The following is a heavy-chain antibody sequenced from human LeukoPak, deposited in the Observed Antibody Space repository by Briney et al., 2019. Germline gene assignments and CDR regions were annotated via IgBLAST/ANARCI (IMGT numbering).Heavy chain of an antibody. CDR3: ARPGYYYGSGSSYFDY. CDR1: GYTFTRYD. D-gene: IGHD3-10*01. J-gene: IGHJ4*02. CDR2: ISAYNGKT. Sequence: ASVKVSCKASGYTFTRYDINWVRQAPGQGLEWMGWISAYNGKTNYAKKFQGRVTMTRDTSTSTVYMELSSLRSEDTAVYYCARPGYYYGSGSSYFDYWGQGTLVTVSS. V-gene: IGHV1-18*01.